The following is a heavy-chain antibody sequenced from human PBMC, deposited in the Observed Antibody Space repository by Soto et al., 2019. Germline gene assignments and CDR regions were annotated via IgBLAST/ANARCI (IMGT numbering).Heavy chain of an antibody. D-gene: IGHD1-1*01. CDR1: GVTFSNYA. Sequence: GGSLRLSCAASGVTFSNYAMSWVRQAPGMGLEWVSAFHTGLGTTYYADSVKGRFTMSRDSSKNTLYLHMNSLRAEDTALYYCAKVSPEINWNDFDYWGQGT. V-gene: IGHV3-23*01. J-gene: IGHJ4*02. CDR2: FHTGLGTT. CDR3: AKVSPEINWNDFDY.